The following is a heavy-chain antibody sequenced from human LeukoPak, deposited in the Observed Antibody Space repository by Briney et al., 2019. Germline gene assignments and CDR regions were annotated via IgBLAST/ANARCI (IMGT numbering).Heavy chain of an antibody. V-gene: IGHV3-21*01. CDR3: ARGLRLYYDFWSGYYVSGFYDY. CDR2: ISSSSSYI. Sequence: PGGSLRLSCAASGFTFSSYSMNWVRQAPGKGLEWVSSISSSSSYIYYADSVKGRFTISRDNAKNSLYLQMNSLRAEDTAVYYCARGLRLYYDFWSGYYVSGFYDYWGQGTLVTVSS. D-gene: IGHD3-3*01. J-gene: IGHJ4*02. CDR1: GFTFSSYS.